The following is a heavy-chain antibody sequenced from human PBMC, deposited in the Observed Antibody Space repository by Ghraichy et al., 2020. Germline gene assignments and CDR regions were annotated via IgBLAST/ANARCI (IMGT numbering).Heavy chain of an antibody. CDR1: GGTFSSYA. V-gene: IGHV1-69*05. CDR2: IIPIFGTA. D-gene: IGHD6-13*01. J-gene: IGHJ4*02. Sequence: SVKVSCKASGGTFSSYAISWVRQAPGQGLEWMGGIIPIFGTANYAQKFQGRVTITTDESTSTAYMELSSLRSEDTAVYYCARDRVRQQLLKDWGQGTLVTVSS. CDR3: ARDRVRQQLLKD.